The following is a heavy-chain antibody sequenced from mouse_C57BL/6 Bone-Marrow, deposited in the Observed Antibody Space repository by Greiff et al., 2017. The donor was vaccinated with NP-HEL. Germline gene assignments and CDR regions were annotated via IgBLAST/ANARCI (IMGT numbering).Heavy chain of an antibody. CDR2: IWGDGST. D-gene: IGHD2-2*01. Sequence: VQLQQSGPGLVAPSQSLSITCTVSGFSLTSYGVSWVRQPPGKGLEWLGVIWGDGSTNYHSALISRLSISKDNSKSQVFLKLNSLHTDDTATYYCAKTRSTMVTTRWYFDVWGTGTTVTVSS. V-gene: IGHV2-3*01. J-gene: IGHJ1*03. CDR1: GFSLTSYG. CDR3: AKTRSTMVTTRWYFDV.